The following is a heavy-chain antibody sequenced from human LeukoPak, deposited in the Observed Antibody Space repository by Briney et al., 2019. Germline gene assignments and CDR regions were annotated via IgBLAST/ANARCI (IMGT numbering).Heavy chain of an antibody. D-gene: IGHD6-13*01. CDR2: IYSGGST. J-gene: IGHJ6*02. Sequence: GGSLRLSCAASGFTVSSNYMSWVRQAPGKGLEWVSVIYSGGSTYYADSVKSRFTISRGNSKSTLYLQMNSLRAEDTAVYYCARDIRYSSSSALYYYYGMDVWGQGTTVTVSS. CDR1: GFTVSSNY. CDR3: ARDIRYSSSSALYYYYGMDV. V-gene: IGHV3-53*01.